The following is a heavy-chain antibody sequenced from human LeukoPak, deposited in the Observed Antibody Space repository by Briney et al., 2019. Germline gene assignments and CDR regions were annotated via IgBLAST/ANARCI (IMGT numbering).Heavy chain of an antibody. D-gene: IGHD3-3*01. CDR3: ARIYYDFWSGYYLGYGMDV. CDR1: GFTFSAYA. CDR2: IGSDNKP. J-gene: IGHJ6*02. Sequence: PGGSLRLSCEASGFTFSAYAMTWVRQAPGKGLEWVSSIGSDNKPHYSESVKGRFAISRDNSKSMLFLQLNSLRAEDTALYYCARIYYDFWSGYYLGYGMDVWGQGTTVTVSS. V-gene: IGHV3-23*05.